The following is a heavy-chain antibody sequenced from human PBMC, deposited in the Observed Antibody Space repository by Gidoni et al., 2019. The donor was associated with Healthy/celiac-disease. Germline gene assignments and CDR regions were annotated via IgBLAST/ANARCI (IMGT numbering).Heavy chain of an antibody. Sequence: QVQLVQSGAEVKKPGASVKVSCKASGYTFTSYYMHWVRQAPGQGLEWMGIINPSGGSTSYAQKFQGRVTMTRDTSTSTVYMELSSLRSEDTAVYYCASHSSGGRVDYWGQGTLVTVSS. V-gene: IGHV1-46*01. D-gene: IGHD6-19*01. CDR2: INPSGGST. CDR1: GYTFTSYY. J-gene: IGHJ4*02. CDR3: ASHSSGGRVDY.